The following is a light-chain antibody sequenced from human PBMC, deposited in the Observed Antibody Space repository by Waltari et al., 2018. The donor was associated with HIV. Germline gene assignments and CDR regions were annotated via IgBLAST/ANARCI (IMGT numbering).Light chain of an antibody. CDR3: QSYDNTVNGWV. Sequence: QSVLTQPPSVSGAPGQNVTVSCTWSSSNIGTNYDVHWYQFLPGEVPKLHIYGNTIRPEGVPGRFSGSSSGTSASLAITGLQPADEADYYCQSYDNTVNGWVFGGGTRVTV. J-gene: IGLJ3*02. CDR1: SSNIGTNYD. V-gene: IGLV1-40*01. CDR2: GNT.